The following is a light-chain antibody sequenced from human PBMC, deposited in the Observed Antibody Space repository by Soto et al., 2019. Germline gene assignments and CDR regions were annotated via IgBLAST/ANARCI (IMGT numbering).Light chain of an antibody. V-gene: IGKV3-20*01. J-gene: IGKJ1*01. Sequence: EVVLTQSPCTLSLSPVDSVTLSCRASQSLSSSYLAWYQQKRGQPPRLLIYGASSRATGTPGRFSGSGSGTDFTLTITRLEPEDFAVYYCPQYGSSPQTFGQGTKVDIK. CDR2: GAS. CDR3: PQYGSSPQT. CDR1: QSLSSSY.